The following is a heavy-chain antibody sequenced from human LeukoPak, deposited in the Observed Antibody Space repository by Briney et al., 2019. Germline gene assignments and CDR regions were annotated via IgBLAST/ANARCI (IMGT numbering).Heavy chain of an antibody. J-gene: IGHJ4*02. V-gene: IGHV1-18*01. D-gene: IGHD3-16*02. CDR1: GYTFTSYG. CDR3: ARDIYDYVWGSYRLFDY. Sequence: ASVKVSCKASGYTFTSYGISWVRQAPGRGLEWMGWNSAYNGNTNYAQKLQGRVTMTTDTSTSTAYMELRSLRSDDTAVYYCARDIYDYVWGSYRLFDYWGQGTLVTVSS. CDR2: NSAYNGNT.